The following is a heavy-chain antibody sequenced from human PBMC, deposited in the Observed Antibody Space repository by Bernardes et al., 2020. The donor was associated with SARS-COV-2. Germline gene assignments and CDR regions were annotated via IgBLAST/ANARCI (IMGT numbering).Heavy chain of an antibody. Sequence: LSLTCTVSGGSISSYYWSWIRQPPGKGLEWIGYIYYSGSTNYNPSLKSRVTISVDKSKNQFSLKLSSVTAADTAVYYCASPNPIYGNDAFDIWGQGTMVTVSS. V-gene: IGHV4-59*12. CDR3: ASPNPIYGNDAFDI. D-gene: IGHD4-17*01. J-gene: IGHJ3*02. CDR2: IYYSGST. CDR1: GGSISSYY.